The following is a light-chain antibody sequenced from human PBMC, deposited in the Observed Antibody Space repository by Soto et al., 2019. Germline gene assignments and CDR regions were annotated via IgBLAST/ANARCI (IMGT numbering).Light chain of an antibody. V-gene: IGKV1-9*01. CDR3: QQLNTYPRT. Sequence: IQLTQSPSSLSASVGDRVTITCRASQGISSFLAWYQQKPGKAPNLLIYGASTLQSGVPSRFSGSEYGTEFTLTIASLQPEDFATYYCQQLNTYPRTFGQGTKVEVK. J-gene: IGKJ1*01. CDR1: QGISSF. CDR2: GAS.